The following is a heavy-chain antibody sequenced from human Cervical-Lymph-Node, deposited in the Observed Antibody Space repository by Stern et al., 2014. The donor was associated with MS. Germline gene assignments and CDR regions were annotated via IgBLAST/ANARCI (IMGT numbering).Heavy chain of an antibody. D-gene: IGHD6-19*01. V-gene: IGHV1-46*01. CDR1: GYTFPSYY. CDR2: IHPIGGST. J-gene: IGHJ5*02. CDR3: AREVALAGDGWFDP. Sequence: QLVQSGAEVRKRGASAKVSCKASGYTFPSYYMTWVRQVPGQGLEWLGIIHPIGGSTACAQKFQDRVTMTRDTSTSTVYMELSSLRAEDTAVYYCAREVALAGDGWFDPWGQGTLVTVSS.